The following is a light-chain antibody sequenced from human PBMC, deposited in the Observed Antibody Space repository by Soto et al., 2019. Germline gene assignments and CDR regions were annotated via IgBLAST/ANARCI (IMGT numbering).Light chain of an antibody. CDR2: DAS. J-gene: IGKJ3*01. CDR3: QQYADSPFT. Sequence: PGDRATLSCRASQSISTSYLAWYQQRPGQAPRLLIYDASSRATGISDRFSGGGSGTDFTLTISRLEPEDVALYYCQQYADSPFTFGPGTKVEI. CDR1: QSISTSY. V-gene: IGKV3-20*01.